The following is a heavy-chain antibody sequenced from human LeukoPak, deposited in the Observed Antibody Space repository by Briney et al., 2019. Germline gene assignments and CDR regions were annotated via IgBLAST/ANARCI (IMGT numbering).Heavy chain of an antibody. V-gene: IGHV4-34*01. CDR1: GGSFSGYY. D-gene: IGHD5-18*01. CDR2: INHSGST. CDR3: ARDAVGYPSYFDY. J-gene: IGHJ4*02. Sequence: SETLSLTCAVYGGSFSGYYWSWIRQPPGKGLEWIGEINHSGSTNYNPSLKSRVTISVDTSKSQFSLQLNSVTPEDTAVYYCARDAVGYPSYFDYWGQGTLVTVSS.